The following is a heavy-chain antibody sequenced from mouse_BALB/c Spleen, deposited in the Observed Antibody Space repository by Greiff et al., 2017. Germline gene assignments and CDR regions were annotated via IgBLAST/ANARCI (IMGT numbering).Heavy chain of an antibody. D-gene: IGHD1-2*01. CDR3: ARGYYGYGGY. Sequence: VQLQQSGPDLVKPSQSLSLTCTVTGYSITSGYSWHWLRQFPGNKLEWMGYIHYSGSTNYNPSLKSRISITRDTSKDQFFLQLNSVTTEDTATYYCARGYYGYGGYWGQGTTLTVSS. CDR2: IHYSGST. J-gene: IGHJ2*01. CDR1: GYSITSGYS. V-gene: IGHV3-1*02.